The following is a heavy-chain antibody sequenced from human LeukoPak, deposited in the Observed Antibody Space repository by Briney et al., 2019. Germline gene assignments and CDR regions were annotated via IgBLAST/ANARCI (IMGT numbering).Heavy chain of an antibody. CDR2: ISGSGGST. J-gene: IGHJ4*02. D-gene: IGHD6-13*01. CDR1: GFTFSDYY. V-gene: IGHV3-23*01. Sequence: GGSLRLSCAASGFTFSDYYMSWIRQAPGKGLEWVSAISGSGGSTYYADSVKGRFTISRDNSKNTLYLQMNSLRAEDTAVYYCAKDLTEIAAAGNDYWGQGTLVTVSS. CDR3: AKDLTEIAAAGNDY.